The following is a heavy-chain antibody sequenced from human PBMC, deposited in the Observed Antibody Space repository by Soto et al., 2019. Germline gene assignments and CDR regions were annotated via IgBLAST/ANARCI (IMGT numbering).Heavy chain of an antibody. CDR1: GYTFTSYD. CDR2: MNPNSGNT. J-gene: IGHJ5*02. Sequence: ASVKVSCKASGYTFTSYDINWVRQATGQGLEWMGWMNPNSGNTGYAQKFQGRVTMTRNTSISTAYMELSSLRSEDTAVYYCARAYYDFWSGYHRTKHNWFDPWGQGTLVTVSS. D-gene: IGHD3-3*01. V-gene: IGHV1-8*01. CDR3: ARAYYDFWSGYHRTKHNWFDP.